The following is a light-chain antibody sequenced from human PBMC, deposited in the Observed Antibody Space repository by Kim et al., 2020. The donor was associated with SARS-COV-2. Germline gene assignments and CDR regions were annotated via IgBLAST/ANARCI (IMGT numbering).Light chain of an antibody. CDR2: RDI. J-gene: IGLJ2*01. V-gene: IGLV3-9*01. CDR1: NIESKN. CDR3: HVWDSGIVI. Sequence: SYELTQPLSASVALGQTARITCGGLNIESKNVHWYQQKPGQAPLLVIYRDINRPSGIPERFSGSKSGNTATLTVSRAQAGDEADYYCHVWDSGIVIFGGG.